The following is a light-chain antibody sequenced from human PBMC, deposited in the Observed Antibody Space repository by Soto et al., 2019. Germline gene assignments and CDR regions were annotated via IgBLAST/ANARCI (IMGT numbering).Light chain of an antibody. CDR1: SSDVGGYNY. Sequence: QSVLTQPASVSASPGQSITISCTGTSSDVGGYNYVSWYQQHPGKAPKLIIYEVSDRPSGVSNRFSGSKSGNTASLTISGLQADDEADYYCSSYTGGNTWVFGGGTKLTVL. CDR3: SSYTGGNTWV. V-gene: IGLV2-14*01. J-gene: IGLJ3*02. CDR2: EVS.